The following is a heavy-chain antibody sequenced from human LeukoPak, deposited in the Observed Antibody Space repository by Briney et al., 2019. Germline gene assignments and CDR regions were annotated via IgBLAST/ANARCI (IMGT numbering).Heavy chain of an antibody. J-gene: IGHJ5*02. Sequence: PSETLSLTCTVSGDSISSSDYYWAWIRQPPGKGLEWIGNIYYNGNTYYNSSLKSRVTISIDTSKKQFSLKLSSVTAADTAVYYCARELGLVLMVYAMRWFDPWGQGTLVTVSS. CDR1: GDSISSSDYY. CDR3: ARELGLVLMVYAMRWFDP. D-gene: IGHD2-8*01. CDR2: IYYNGNT. V-gene: IGHV4-39*07.